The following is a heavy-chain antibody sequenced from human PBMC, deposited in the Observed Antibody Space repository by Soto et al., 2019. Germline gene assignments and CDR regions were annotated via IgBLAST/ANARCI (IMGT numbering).Heavy chain of an antibody. J-gene: IGHJ6*02. V-gene: IGHV3-21*01. CDR2: ISSSGYI. CDR3: ARDCSGGRFDLGMDV. Sequence: GGPLRLSCAASGFHFNIYTINWVRQSPGKRLEWLSSISSSGYIFSTDSVRGRFTISRDNAKNSAYLQINSLRAEDTAVYFCARDCSGGRFDLGMDVWGQGTRVTVSS. CDR1: GFHFNIYT. D-gene: IGHD2-15*01.